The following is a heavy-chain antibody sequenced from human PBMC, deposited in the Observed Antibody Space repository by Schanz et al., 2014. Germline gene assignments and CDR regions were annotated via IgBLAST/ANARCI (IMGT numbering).Heavy chain of an antibody. CDR2: IGYLGDT. CDR1: GFTFSDHY. CDR3: ARPRFDYGEVDY. J-gene: IGHJ4*02. V-gene: IGHV3-66*04. D-gene: IGHD4-17*01. Sequence: EVQLVESGGGLVQPGGSLRLSCAASGFTFSDHYMDWVRQAPGKGLEWVSAIGYLGDTYYPDSVKGRFTISRDRFQNTLYLRMSSLRAEDTAVYYCARPRFDYGEVDYWGQGTLGTVSS.